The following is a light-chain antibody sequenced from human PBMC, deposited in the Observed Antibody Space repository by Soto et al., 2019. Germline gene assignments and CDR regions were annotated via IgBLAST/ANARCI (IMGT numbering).Light chain of an antibody. CDR2: GAS. V-gene: IGKV3-15*01. J-gene: IGKJ3*01. CDR3: QQYNNWLPT. Sequence: EIVMTQSTATLSVSPGERATLSCRASQSVSSNLAWYQQKPGQAPRLLIYGASTRATGIPARFSGSWSGTEFTLTISSLQSEDFAVYYCQQYNNWLPTFGPGTKVDIK. CDR1: QSVSSN.